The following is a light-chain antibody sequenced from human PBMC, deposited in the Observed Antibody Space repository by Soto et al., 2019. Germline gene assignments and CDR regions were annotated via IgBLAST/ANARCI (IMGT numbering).Light chain of an antibody. CDR1: SSNIGNNY. Sequence: QSVLTQPPSVSAAAGQKATIPCSGSSSNIGNNYLSWYQQLPGAAPKLLIYDNNKRPSGIPDRFSGSKSGTSATLGITGLQTGDEADYYCGKWDSSLSAYVFGTGTKVTVL. J-gene: IGLJ1*01. V-gene: IGLV1-51*01. CDR3: GKWDSSLSAYV. CDR2: DNN.